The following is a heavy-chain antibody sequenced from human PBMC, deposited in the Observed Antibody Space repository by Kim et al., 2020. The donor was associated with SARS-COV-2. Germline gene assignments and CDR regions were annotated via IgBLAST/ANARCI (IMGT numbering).Heavy chain of an antibody. Sequence: ASVKVSCKASGYTFTSYGISWVRQAPGQGLEWMGWINAYNGNTNYAQKLQGRVTMTTDTSMSTAYMELRSLRSDDTAVYYCARVRTNMDIVSTIGLYYYYGMDVWGPGTPITVS. CDR3: ARVRTNMDIVSTIGLYYYYGMDV. V-gene: IGHV1-18*01. J-gene: IGHJ6*02. CDR1: GYTFTSYG. CDR2: INAYNGNT. D-gene: IGHD5-12*01.